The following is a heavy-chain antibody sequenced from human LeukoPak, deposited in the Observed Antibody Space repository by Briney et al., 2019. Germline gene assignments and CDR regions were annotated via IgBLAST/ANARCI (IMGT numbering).Heavy chain of an antibody. Sequence: GGSLRLSCAASGFTFSSYWMHWVRQAPGKGLVWVSRINSDGSSTSYADSVKGRFTISRDNAKNTLYLQMNSLRAEDTAVYYCARDTYSSSWSNYYYYYGMDVWGQGTTVTVSS. CDR3: ARDTYSSSWSNYYYYYGMDV. D-gene: IGHD6-13*01. J-gene: IGHJ6*02. CDR1: GFTFSSYW. V-gene: IGHV3-74*01. CDR2: INSDGSST.